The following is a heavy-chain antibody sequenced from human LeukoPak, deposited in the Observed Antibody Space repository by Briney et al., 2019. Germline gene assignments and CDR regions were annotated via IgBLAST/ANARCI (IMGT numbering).Heavy chain of an antibody. J-gene: IGHJ4*02. V-gene: IGHV1-2*06. CDR2: INPNSGGT. CDR1: GYTFTGYY. D-gene: IGHD2-2*01. CDR3: ARDIPFQYCSCATCYAGYYFDY. Sequence: ASVKVSCKASGYTFTGYYMHWVRQAPGQGLEWIARINPNSGGTNYAQKFQGRVTMTRDTSISTAYMELSRLRSDDTAVYYCARDIPFQYCSCATCYAGYYFDYWGQGTLVTVSS.